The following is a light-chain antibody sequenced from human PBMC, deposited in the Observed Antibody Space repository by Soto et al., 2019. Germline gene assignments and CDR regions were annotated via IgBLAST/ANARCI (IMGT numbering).Light chain of an antibody. CDR2: AAY. J-gene: IGKJ1*01. V-gene: IGKV3-20*01. Sequence: EIVLTQAPGTLSLSPGERATISCRASQSVPNYYVAWYLQKPGQAPKVLCYAAYYRATGIPDRFSGGGSATDSTLTSRRLEPEVFAVFCCQQYGGCTWTLGRGTKVDI. CDR1: QSVPNYY. CDR3: QQYGGCTWT.